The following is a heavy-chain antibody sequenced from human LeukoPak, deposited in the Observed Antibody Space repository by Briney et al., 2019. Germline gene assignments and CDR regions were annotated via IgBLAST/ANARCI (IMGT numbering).Heavy chain of an antibody. CDR3: ARDLVGYSSSLPDY. V-gene: IGHV3-33*01. CDR2: IWYDGSNK. J-gene: IGHJ4*02. CDR1: GFTFSSYG. Sequence: GGSLRLSCAASGFTFSSYGMHWVRQAPGKGLEWVAVIWYDGSNKYYVDPVKGRFTISRDNSKNTLYLQMNSLRAEDTAVYYCARDLVGYSSSLPDYWGQGTLVTVSS. D-gene: IGHD6-13*01.